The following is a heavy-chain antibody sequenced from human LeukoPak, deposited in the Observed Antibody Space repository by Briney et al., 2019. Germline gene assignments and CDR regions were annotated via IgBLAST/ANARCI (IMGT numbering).Heavy chain of an antibody. V-gene: IGHV4-61*02. CDR2: IYTSGST. J-gene: IGHJ4*02. CDR1: GGSISSGSHY. CDR3: AREPGEYFDY. Sequence: SETLSLTCTVSGGSISSGSHYWSWIRQPAGKGLEWIGRIYTSGSTNYNPSLKSRVTISVDTSKNQFSLKLSSVTAADTAVYYCAREPGEYFDYWGQGTLVTVSS.